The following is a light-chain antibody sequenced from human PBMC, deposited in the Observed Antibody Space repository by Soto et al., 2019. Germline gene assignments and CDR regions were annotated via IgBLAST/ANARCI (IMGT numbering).Light chain of an antibody. CDR3: AVWDDGLNGPVV. J-gene: IGLJ2*01. V-gene: IGLV1-44*01. Sequence: QAVLTQPPSASGTPGQRVTISCYGSNSNIGSNSVNWYQRLPGTAPTLLIYSDNQRPSGVPDRFSGSKSGTSASLAISGLQSEDEADYFCAVWDDGLNGPVVFGGGTKVTVL. CDR1: NSNIGSNS. CDR2: SDN.